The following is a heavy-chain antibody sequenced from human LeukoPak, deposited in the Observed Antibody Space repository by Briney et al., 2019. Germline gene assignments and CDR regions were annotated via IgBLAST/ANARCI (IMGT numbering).Heavy chain of an antibody. J-gene: IGHJ4*02. CDR1: GFTFEDHT. D-gene: IGHD3-22*01. Sequence: PGGSLRLSCAASGFTFEDHTMHWVRQAPGKTLEWVSLISWDGTTYYTDSVKGRFTISRDNSNNSLYLQMDTLRSEDTAFYYCVKDLSYESSGHALESWGQGTLVTVSS. CDR3: VKDLSYESSGHALES. CDR2: ISWDGTT. V-gene: IGHV3-43*01.